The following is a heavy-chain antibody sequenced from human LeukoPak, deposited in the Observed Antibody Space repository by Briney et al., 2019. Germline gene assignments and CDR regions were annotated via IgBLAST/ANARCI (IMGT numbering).Heavy chain of an antibody. CDR3: ASLGIVVVTAIPRWFDP. J-gene: IGHJ5*02. CDR1: GFTFSSYE. CDR2: ISSSGSTI. D-gene: IGHD2-21*02. Sequence: GGSLRLSCAASGFTFSSYEMNWVRQAPGKGLEWVSYISSSGSTIYYADSVKGRFTISRGNAKNSLYLQMNSLRAEDTAVYYCASLGIVVVTAIPRWFDPWGQGTLVTVSS. V-gene: IGHV3-48*03.